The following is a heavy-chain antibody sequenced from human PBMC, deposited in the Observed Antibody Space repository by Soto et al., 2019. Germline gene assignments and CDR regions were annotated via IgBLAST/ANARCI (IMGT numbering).Heavy chain of an antibody. CDR1: GFTFSSYG. J-gene: IGHJ5*02. Sequence: GGSLRLSCAESGFTFSSYGMHWVRQAPGKGLEWVAVISYDGSNKYYADSVKGRFTISRDNSKNTLYLQMNSLRAEDTVVYYCAKNIIAVAINWFDPWGQGTLVTVSS. D-gene: IGHD6-19*01. V-gene: IGHV3-30*18. CDR2: ISYDGSNK. CDR3: AKNIIAVAINWFDP.